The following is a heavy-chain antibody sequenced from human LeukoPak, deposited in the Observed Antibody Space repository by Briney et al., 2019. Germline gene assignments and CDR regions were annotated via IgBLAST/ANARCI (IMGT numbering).Heavy chain of an antibody. V-gene: IGHV3-11*01. D-gene: IGHD3-16*02. Sequence: GGSLRLSCAASGFTFSDYYMSWIRQAPGKGLEWVSYISSSGSTIYYADSVKGRFTISRDNAKNSLYLQMNSLRAEDTAVHHCARSEYDYVWGSYRYFDYWGQGTLVTVSS. CDR2: ISSSGSTI. CDR3: ARSEYDYVWGSYRYFDY. CDR1: GFTFSDYY. J-gene: IGHJ4*02.